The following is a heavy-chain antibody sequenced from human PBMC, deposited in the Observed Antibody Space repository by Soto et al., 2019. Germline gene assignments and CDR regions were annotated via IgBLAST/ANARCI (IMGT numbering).Heavy chain of an antibody. Sequence: SETLSLTCTVSGGSMVNYYWSWIRRPPGKGLEWLGYIYSGGSTNYNPSLKSRVTISVDTSKNRFSLRLSSVTAADTAVYYCAKEGSSSWFAPWGQGTLVTVSS. D-gene: IGHD6-6*01. CDR2: IYSGGST. CDR3: AKEGSSSWFAP. J-gene: IGHJ5*02. CDR1: GGSMVNYY. V-gene: IGHV4-59*01.